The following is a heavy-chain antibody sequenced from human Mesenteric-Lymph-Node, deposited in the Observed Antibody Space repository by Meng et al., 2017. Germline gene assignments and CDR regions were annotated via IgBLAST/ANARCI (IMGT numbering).Heavy chain of an antibody. CDR1: GDSITSGDYS. Sequence: QLHVQEPGSGLVRPSQTLSLTCAVSGDSITSGDYSWTWIRQPPGKGLEWIGYIYHGVNIYYTPSLRSRVTISVDKSRNQFSLKLTSVSAADTAVYYCVRDTRRGGGWFDPWGQGTLVTVSS. D-gene: IGHD3-10*01. CDR2: IYHGVNI. V-gene: IGHV4-30-2*01. CDR3: VRDTRRGGGWFDP. J-gene: IGHJ5*02.